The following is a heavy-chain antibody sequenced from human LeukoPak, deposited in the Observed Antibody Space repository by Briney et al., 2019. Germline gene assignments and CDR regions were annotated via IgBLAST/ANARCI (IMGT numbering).Heavy chain of an antibody. D-gene: IGHD2-21*02. CDR3: ANFMMVTAMGGPIDY. CDR1: GFTFSSYA. Sequence: GGSLRLSCAASGFTFSSYAMSWVRQAPGKGLEWVSAISGSGGSTYYADSVKGRFTISRDNSKNTLYLQMNSLRAEDTAVYYCANFMMVTAMGGPIDYWGQGTLVTVSS. CDR2: ISGSGGST. V-gene: IGHV3-23*01. J-gene: IGHJ4*02.